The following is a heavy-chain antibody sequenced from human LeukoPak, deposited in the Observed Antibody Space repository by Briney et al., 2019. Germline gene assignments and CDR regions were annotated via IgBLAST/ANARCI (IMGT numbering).Heavy chain of an antibody. CDR2: IYYSGST. Sequence: SETLSLTCTVSGGSISSYYWSWIRQPPGKGLEWIGYIYYSGSTNYNPSLKSRVTISVDTSKNQFSLKLSSVTAADTAVYYCARDNYDILAGYFYFXXWGQGTLXT. D-gene: IGHD3-9*01. V-gene: IGHV4-59*01. J-gene: IGHJ4*02. CDR3: ARDNYDILAGYFYFXX. CDR1: GGSISSYY.